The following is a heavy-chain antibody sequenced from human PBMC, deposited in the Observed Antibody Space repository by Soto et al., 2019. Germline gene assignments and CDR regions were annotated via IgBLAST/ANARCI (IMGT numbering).Heavy chain of an antibody. J-gene: IGHJ6*02. D-gene: IGHD2-2*01. CDR3: AKDFWGCSSNSCPYYYSLDV. V-gene: IGHV3-23*01. CDR1: GFTFNTYA. CDR2: ISGSGGKS. Sequence: PGGSLRISCAASGFTFNTYAMSWVRQAPGKGLEWVSAISGSGGKSYYADSVKGRFTISRDNSRNTLYLQMNSLRAEDTAVYYCAKDFWGCSSNSCPYYYSLDVWGPGTRVTVSS.